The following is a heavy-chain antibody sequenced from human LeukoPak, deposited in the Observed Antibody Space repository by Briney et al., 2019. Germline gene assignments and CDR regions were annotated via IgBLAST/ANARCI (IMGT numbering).Heavy chain of an antibody. D-gene: IGHD6-13*01. V-gene: IGHV4-4*07. CDR2: IYSTGST. CDR3: AMQIASAGTAGFDF. CDR1: GGSISSYY. J-gene: IGHJ4*02. Sequence: PSETLSLTCTVSGGSISSYYWSWIRQPPGKGLEWIGRIYSTGSTNYNPSLKSRVTMSVDTSKNQFSLRLRSVTAADTAVYYCAMQIASAGTAGFDFWGQGALVTVSS.